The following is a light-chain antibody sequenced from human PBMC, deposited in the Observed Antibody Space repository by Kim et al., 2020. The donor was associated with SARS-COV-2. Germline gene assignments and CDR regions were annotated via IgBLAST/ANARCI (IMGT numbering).Light chain of an antibody. J-gene: IGKJ5*01. CDR1: QSVSSSS. CDR2: GAS. V-gene: IGKV3-20*01. CDR3: QYYGSSLFT. Sequence: EIVLTQSPGTLSLSPGERATLSCRASQSVSSSSLAWYQQKGGQAPRLLIYGASNSATGIPDRFSGSGSATDFTLTISRLEPEDFALYYCQYYGSSLFTFGQGTRLEIK.